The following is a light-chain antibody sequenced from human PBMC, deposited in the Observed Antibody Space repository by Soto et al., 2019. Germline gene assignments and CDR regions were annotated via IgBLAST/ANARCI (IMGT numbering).Light chain of an antibody. V-gene: IGKV3-11*01. J-gene: IGKJ4*01. Sequence: VLTQSPDTLSLSPGERATLSCRASQSVSSYLAWYQQKPGQAPRLLIYAASNRATGIPARFSGSGSGTDFTLTISSLEPEDFAVYYCQQRSSWPLTFGGGTK. CDR1: QSVSSY. CDR3: QQRSSWPLT. CDR2: AAS.